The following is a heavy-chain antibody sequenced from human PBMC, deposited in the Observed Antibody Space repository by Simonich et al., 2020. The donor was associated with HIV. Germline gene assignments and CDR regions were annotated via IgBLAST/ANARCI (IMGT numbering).Heavy chain of an antibody. V-gene: IGHV1-8*03. Sequence: QVQLVQSWAEVKKPGASVKFSCKASVYTLTSFDINWVRKATGQGVEWRGWKNTKRGNTGDAQKFQGIVNITRNTSISKAYMELSNLTSEDTAIYYCARGRPPGFSNGWYHFDFWGQGTLVTVSP. D-gene: IGHD6-19*01. J-gene: IGHJ4*02. CDR1: VYTLTSFD. CDR3: ARGRPPGFSNGWYHFDF. CDR2: KNTKRGNT.